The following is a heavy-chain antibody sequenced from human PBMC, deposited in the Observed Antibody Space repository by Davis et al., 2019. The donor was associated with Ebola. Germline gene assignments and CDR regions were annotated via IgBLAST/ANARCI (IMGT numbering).Heavy chain of an antibody. V-gene: IGHV3-48*03. CDR3: ARGLELRNYYYYGMDV. CDR2: ISSSGSTI. CDR1: GFTFSSYE. Sequence: GESLKISCAASGFTFSSYEMNWVRQAPGKGLEWVSYISSSGSTIYYADSVKGRFTISRDNAKNSLYLQMNSLRAEDTAVYYRARGLELRNYYYYGMDVWGQGTTVTVSS. J-gene: IGHJ6*02. D-gene: IGHD1-7*01.